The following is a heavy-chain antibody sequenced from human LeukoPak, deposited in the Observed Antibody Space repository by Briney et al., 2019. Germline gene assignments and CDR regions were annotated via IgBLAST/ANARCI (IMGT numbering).Heavy chain of an antibody. CDR3: ARDRIGITMVRGIYYYYGMDA. D-gene: IGHD3-10*01. J-gene: IGHJ6*02. V-gene: IGHV3-21*01. Sequence: GGSLRLSCAASGFTFSSYSMNWVRQAPGKGLEWVSSISSSSSYIYYADSVKGRFTISRDNAKNSLYLQMNSLKAEDTAVYYCARDRIGITMVRGIYYYYGMDAWGQGTTVTVSS. CDR2: ISSSSSYI. CDR1: GFTFSSYS.